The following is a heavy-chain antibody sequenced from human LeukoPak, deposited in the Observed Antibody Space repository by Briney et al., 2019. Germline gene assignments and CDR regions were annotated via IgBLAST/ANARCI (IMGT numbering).Heavy chain of an antibody. CDR2: IYGGGST. V-gene: IGHV3-23*03. CDR1: RFTFNSYA. CDR3: AKAASSSWPSYYYGMDV. D-gene: IGHD6-13*01. J-gene: IGHJ6*02. Sequence: PGGSLRLSCAASRFTFNSYAMSWVRQAPGKGLEWVSLIYGGGSTYYADSVKGRFTISKDNSKNTVYLQMSSLRVDDTAVYYCAKAASSSWPSYYYGMDVWGQGTTVTVSS.